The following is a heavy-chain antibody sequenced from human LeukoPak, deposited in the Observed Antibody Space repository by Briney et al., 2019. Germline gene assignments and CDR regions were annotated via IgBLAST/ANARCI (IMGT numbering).Heavy chain of an antibody. D-gene: IGHD3-9*01. J-gene: IGHJ6*02. CDR1: GFTFSSYW. V-gene: IGHV3-7*01. Sequence: GGSLRLSCAASGFTFSSYWMSWVRQAPGKGLEWVANIKQDGSEKYYVDSVKGRFTISRDNAKNSLYLQMNSLRAEDTAVYYCARDWSGDILTGYSYYYYGMDVWGQGTTVTVSS. CDR2: IKQDGSEK. CDR3: ARDWSGDILTGYSYYYYGMDV.